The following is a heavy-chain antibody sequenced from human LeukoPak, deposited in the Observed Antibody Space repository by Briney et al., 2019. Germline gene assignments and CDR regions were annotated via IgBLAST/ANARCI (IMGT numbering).Heavy chain of an antibody. J-gene: IGHJ2*01. CDR3: ARLSDSAWYFDL. CDR1: GGSISSYY. D-gene: IGHD2-21*02. V-gene: IGHV4-59*08. CDR2: IYYSGST. Sequence: PSETLSLTCTVSGGSISSYYWSWIRQPRGKGLEWIGYIYYSGSTNYNPSLKSRVTISVDTSKNQFSLKLSSVTAADTAVYYCARLSDSAWYFDLWGRGTLVTVSS.